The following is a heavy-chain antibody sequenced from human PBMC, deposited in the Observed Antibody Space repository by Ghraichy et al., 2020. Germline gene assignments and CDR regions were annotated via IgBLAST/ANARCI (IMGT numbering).Heavy chain of an antibody. CDR2: INHSGST. Sequence: SETLSLICAVYGGSFSGYYWSWIRQPPGKGLEWIGEINHSGSTNYNPSLKSRVTISVDTSKNQFSLKLSSVTAADTAVYYCAREDYSNYNYYGMDVWGQGTTVTVSS. V-gene: IGHV4-34*01. J-gene: IGHJ6*02. CDR1: GGSFSGYY. D-gene: IGHD4-11*01. CDR3: AREDYSNYNYYGMDV.